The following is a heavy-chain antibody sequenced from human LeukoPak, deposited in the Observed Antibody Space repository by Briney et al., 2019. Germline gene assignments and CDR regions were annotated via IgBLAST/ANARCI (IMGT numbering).Heavy chain of an antibody. V-gene: IGHV4-59*08. D-gene: IGHD3-3*01. CDR1: GGSFSGYY. Sequence: PSETLSLTCAVYGGSFSGYYWSWIRQPPGKGLEWIGYIYYSGSTNYNPSLESRVTISVDTSKNQFSLKLSSVTAADTAVYYCARQRFLEWYFDYWGQGTLVTVSS. J-gene: IGHJ4*02. CDR3: ARQRFLEWYFDY. CDR2: IYYSGST.